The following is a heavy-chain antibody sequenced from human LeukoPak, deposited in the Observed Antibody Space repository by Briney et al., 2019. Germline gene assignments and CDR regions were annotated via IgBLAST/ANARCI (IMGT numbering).Heavy chain of an antibody. CDR2: ISAYNGNT. V-gene: IGHV1-18*01. D-gene: IGHD3-22*01. CDR3: ARDPRAYYDSSGYNWFDP. Sequence: ASVKVSCKASGYTFTSYAMNWVRQAPGQGLEWMGWISAYNGNTNYAQKLQGRVTMTTDTSTSTAYMELRSLRSDDTAVYYCARDPRAYYDSSGYNWFDPWGQGTLVTVSS. CDR1: GYTFTSYA. J-gene: IGHJ5*02.